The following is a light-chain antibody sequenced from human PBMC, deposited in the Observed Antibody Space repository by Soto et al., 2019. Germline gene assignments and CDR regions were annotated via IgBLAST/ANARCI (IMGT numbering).Light chain of an antibody. CDR3: QQYGSSLWT. V-gene: IGKV3-20*01. Sequence: EILLTQSPGTLSLSPGERATLSCRASQSVSSSYLAWYQQKPGQAPRLLIYGASSRATGIPDRFSGSGSGTDFTLTISRLEAEDFAVYYCQQYGSSLWTFGQGTKVASK. CDR1: QSVSSSY. CDR2: GAS. J-gene: IGKJ1*01.